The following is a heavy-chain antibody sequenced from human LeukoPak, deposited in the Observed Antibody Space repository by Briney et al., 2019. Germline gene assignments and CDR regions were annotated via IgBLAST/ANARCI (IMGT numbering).Heavy chain of an antibody. D-gene: IGHD3-10*01. CDR1: VGACSICA. Sequence: SVTLSFTGSVGACSICAISWVRNALRQGMGLGWGVIPIFGTGTNSNKSHDRGAITTDETTSTAYMKLSSLRTEDTAVYYCATESVYGSWSYSSFDYWGQGTMVTVSS. J-gene: IGHJ4*01. CDR3: ATESVYGSWSYSSFDY. CDR2: VIPIFGTG. V-gene: IGHV1-69*05.